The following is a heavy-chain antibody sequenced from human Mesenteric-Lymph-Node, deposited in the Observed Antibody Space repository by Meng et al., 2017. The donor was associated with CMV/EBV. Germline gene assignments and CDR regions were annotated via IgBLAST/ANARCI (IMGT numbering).Heavy chain of an antibody. Sequence: SGFSFSTYWMHWVRQVPGKGLMWISRINNDGRSITYAESVKGRFSTSRDNVKNTLYLQMNSLRVEDTAIYYCTREHFYGSGSSLLPDYWGQGTLVTVSS. CDR2: INNDGRSI. CDR1: GFSFSTYW. CDR3: TREHFYGSGSSLLPDY. D-gene: IGHD3-10*01. J-gene: IGHJ4*02. V-gene: IGHV3-74*01.